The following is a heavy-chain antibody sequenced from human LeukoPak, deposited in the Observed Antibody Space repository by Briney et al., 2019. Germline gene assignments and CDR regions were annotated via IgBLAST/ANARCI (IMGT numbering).Heavy chain of an antibody. J-gene: IGHJ3*02. CDR2: ISYDGSNK. CDR1: GFTFSSYG. Sequence: GGSLRLSCAASGFTFSSYGMHWVRQAPGKGLEWVSVISYDGSNKYYADSVKGRFTISRDNSKNTLYLQMNSLRAEDTAVYYCAKAQWELLDHDAFDIWGQGTMVTVSS. V-gene: IGHV3-30*18. D-gene: IGHD1-26*01. CDR3: AKAQWELLDHDAFDI.